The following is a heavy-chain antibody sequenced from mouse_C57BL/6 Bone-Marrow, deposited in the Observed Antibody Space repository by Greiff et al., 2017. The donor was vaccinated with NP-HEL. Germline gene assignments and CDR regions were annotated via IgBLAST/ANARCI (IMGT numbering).Heavy chain of an antibody. CDR2: IHPNSGST. V-gene: IGHV1-64*01. CDR3: ARAYHRYYFDY. Sequence: VQLQQPGAELVKPGASVKLSCKASGYTFTSYWMHWVKQRPGQGLEWIGMIHPNSGSTNYNEKFKSKATLTVDKSSSTAYMQLSSLTSEDSAVYYCARAYHRYYFDYWGQGTTLTVSS. CDR1: GYTFTSYW. J-gene: IGHJ2*01. D-gene: IGHD2-14*01.